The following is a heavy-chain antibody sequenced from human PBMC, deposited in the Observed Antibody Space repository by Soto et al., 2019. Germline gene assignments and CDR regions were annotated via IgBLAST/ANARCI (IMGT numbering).Heavy chain of an antibody. CDR3: ARDPIAAAVNWFDP. CDR2: IYYSGST. J-gene: IGHJ5*02. V-gene: IGHV4-61*01. Sequence: QVQLQESGPGLVKPSETLSLTCTVSGGSVSSGSYYWSWIRQPPGKGLEWIGYIYYSGSTNYNPSLKSRVTISVDTSKNQCSLKLSSVTAADTAVYYCARDPIAAAVNWFDPWGQGTLVTVSS. D-gene: IGHD6-13*01. CDR1: GGSVSSGSYY.